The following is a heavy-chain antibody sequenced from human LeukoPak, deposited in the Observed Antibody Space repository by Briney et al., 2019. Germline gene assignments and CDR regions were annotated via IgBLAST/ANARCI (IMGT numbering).Heavy chain of an antibody. D-gene: IGHD3-3*01. CDR1: GFTFTNYG. CDR3: AKDHDFWSGYYPFDY. V-gene: IGHV3-23*01. J-gene: IGHJ4*02. Sequence: GGSLRLSCAASGFTFTNYGMSWVRQAPGKGLEWGSALGGSAASTYYADSVKGRFTISRDNSKNTLYLQMNSLRAEDTAVYYCAKDHDFWSGYYPFDYWGQGTLVTVSS. CDR2: LGGSAAST.